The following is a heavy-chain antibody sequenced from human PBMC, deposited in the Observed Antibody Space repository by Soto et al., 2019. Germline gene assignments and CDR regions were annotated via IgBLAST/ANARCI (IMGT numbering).Heavy chain of an antibody. J-gene: IGHJ6*02. CDR1: GLTFSDYG. CDR2: ISYDGSFV. CDR3: AKERGRNRNFAMDV. V-gene: IGHV3-30*18. Sequence: GGSLRLSCVVSGLTFSDYGFHWVRQAPGKGLDWVAAISYDGSFVYYADSVRGRFTISRDNSRNTLDLQMNTLRHEDTAVYYCAKERGRNRNFAMDVWGQGTSVTVSS. D-gene: IGHD1-1*01.